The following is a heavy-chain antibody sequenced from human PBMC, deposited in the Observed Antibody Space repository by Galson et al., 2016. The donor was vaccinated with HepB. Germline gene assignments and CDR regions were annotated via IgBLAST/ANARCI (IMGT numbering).Heavy chain of an antibody. J-gene: IGHJ4*02. CDR2: VKQDGSEK. CDR3: GRAQWIQARRAAYLDY. D-gene: IGHD5-18*01. Sequence: SLRLSCAASGFPLSSFWMNWVRQAPGKGLQWVANVKQDGSEKYYAESVKGRFTISRDNARNSMFLQMNSLRPDDTAVDYGGRAQWIQARRAAYLDYWGQG. CDR1: GFPLSSFW. V-gene: IGHV3-7*04.